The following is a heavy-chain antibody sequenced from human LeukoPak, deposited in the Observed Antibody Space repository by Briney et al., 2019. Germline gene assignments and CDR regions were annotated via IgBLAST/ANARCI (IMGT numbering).Heavy chain of an antibody. CDR2: IYYSGST. CDR1: GGSISSSSYY. CDR3: ARHGIVPGYSYGHGAYFDY. Sequence: SETLSLTCTVSGGSISSSSYYWGWIRQPPGKGLECIGSIYYSGSTYYNPSLKSRVTISVDTSKNQFSLKLSSVTAADTAVYYCARHGIVPGYSYGHGAYFDYWGQGTLVTVSS. V-gene: IGHV4-39*01. D-gene: IGHD5-18*01. J-gene: IGHJ4*02.